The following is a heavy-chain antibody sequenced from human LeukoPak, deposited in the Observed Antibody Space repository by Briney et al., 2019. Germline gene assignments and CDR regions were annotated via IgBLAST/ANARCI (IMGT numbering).Heavy chain of an antibody. J-gene: IGHJ4*02. D-gene: IGHD3-10*01. CDR2: ISGSGSTI. CDR3: AKTGGPSYYFDY. CDR1: GFTFSDYY. V-gene: IGHV3-11*01. Sequence: GGSLRLSCAASGFTFSDYYMSWIRQAPGKGLEWVSYISGSGSTIYYADSVKGRFTISRNNAKNSLYLQMNSLRADDTAVYYCAKTGGPSYYFDYWGQGTLVTVSS.